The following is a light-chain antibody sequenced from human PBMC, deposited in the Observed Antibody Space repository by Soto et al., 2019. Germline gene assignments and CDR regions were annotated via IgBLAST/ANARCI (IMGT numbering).Light chain of an antibody. CDR3: KQYNSYLIT. CDR2: DAY. Sequence: DIQMTQSPSTLSASVGDRVTITCRASQSISSWLAWYQQKPGKAPKLLIYDAYSLESGVPSRFGGSGSGTEFTLTIRSLQPDDFATYYCKQYNSYLITFGQGTRLEIK. CDR1: QSISSW. V-gene: IGKV1-5*01. J-gene: IGKJ5*01.